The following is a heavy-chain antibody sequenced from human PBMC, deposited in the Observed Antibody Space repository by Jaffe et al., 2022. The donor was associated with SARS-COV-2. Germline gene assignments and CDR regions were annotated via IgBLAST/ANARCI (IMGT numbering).Heavy chain of an antibody. V-gene: IGHV6-1*01. CDR3: ARADVPATAMWRAPFDY. Sequence: QVQLQQSGPGLVKPSQTLSLTCAISGDSVSSNSAAWNWIRQSPSRGLEWLGRTYYRSKWYNDYAVSVKSRITINPDTSKNQFSLQLNSVTPEDTAVYYCARADVPATAMWRAPFDYWGQGTLVTVSS. CDR1: GDSVSSNSAA. J-gene: IGHJ4*02. CDR2: TYYRSKWYN. D-gene: IGHD2-2*01.